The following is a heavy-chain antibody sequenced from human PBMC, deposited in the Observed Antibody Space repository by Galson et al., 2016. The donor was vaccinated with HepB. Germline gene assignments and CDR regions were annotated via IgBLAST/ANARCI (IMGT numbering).Heavy chain of an antibody. V-gene: IGHV3-48*02. Sequence: SLRLSCAASGFTFTSDSMNWVRQAPGKGLEWISYISESGVNIHYAASVEGRFTISRDNAKNSLYLQMNSLRDEDTAIYYCARDYYYDGSDYHGGAFWGQGTLVTVSS. J-gene: IGHJ4*02. CDR3: ARDYYYDGSDYHGGAF. CDR1: GFTFTSDS. D-gene: IGHD3-22*01. CDR2: ISESGVNI.